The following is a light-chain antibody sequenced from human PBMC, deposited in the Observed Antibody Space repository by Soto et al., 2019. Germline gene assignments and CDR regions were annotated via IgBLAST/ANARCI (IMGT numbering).Light chain of an antibody. Sequence: QLVLTQSPSASASLGASVKLTCTLSSGHSSYAIAWHQQQPEKGPRYLMKLNSDGSHSKGDGIPARFSGSSSGAERYLTISSLQSEDEADYFCQTWGNGIRVFGGGTKVTVL. V-gene: IGLV4-69*01. CDR2: LNSDGSH. CDR1: SGHSSYA. J-gene: IGLJ3*02. CDR3: QTWGNGIRV.